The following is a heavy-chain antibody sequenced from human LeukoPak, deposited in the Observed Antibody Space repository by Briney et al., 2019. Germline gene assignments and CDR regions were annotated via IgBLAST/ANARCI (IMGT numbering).Heavy chain of an antibody. CDR2: IYYSGST. V-gene: IGHV4-59*01. CDR3: ARVMCSTSCYINP. CDR1: GGSISSYY. D-gene: IGHD2-2*02. Sequence: SETLSLTCTVSGGSISSYYWSWIRQPPGKGLEWIGYIYYSGSTNYNPSLKSRVTILVDTSKNQFSLKLSSVPAADTAVYYCARVMCSTSCYINPWGQGTLVTVSS. J-gene: IGHJ5*02.